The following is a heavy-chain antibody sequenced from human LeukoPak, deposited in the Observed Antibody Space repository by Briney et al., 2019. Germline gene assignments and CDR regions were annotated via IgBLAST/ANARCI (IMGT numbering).Heavy chain of an antibody. Sequence: PGGSLRLSCGASGFTFSSYGMHWVRQAPGKGLEWVAFIQYDGGGKYYADSTKGRFTISRDNSKNTLFLQMNSLRGEDTAVYYCVKGSSWHFDYWGQGTLVTVSS. CDR3: VKGSSWHFDY. J-gene: IGHJ4*02. D-gene: IGHD6-13*01. CDR1: GFTFSSYG. CDR2: IQYDGGGK. V-gene: IGHV3-30*02.